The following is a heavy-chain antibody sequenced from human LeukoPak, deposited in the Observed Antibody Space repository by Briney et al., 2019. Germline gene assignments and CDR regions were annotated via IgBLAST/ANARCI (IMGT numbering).Heavy chain of an antibody. Sequence: PGGSLRLSCAASGFTVSSNYMSWVRQAPGKGLEWVSVIYSGGSTYYADSVKGRCTISRDNAKNSLYLQMNSLRAEDTAVYYCARASGYTSGWYDDAFDIWGQGTMVTVSS. V-gene: IGHV3-66*01. J-gene: IGHJ3*02. CDR1: GFTVSSNY. CDR3: ARASGYTSGWYDDAFDI. D-gene: IGHD6-19*01. CDR2: IYSGGST.